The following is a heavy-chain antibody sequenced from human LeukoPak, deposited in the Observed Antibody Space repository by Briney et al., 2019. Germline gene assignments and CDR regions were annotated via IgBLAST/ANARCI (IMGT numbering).Heavy chain of an antibody. CDR2: IYSGGST. CDR1: GLTFSGYD. V-gene: IGHV3-53*01. Sequence: GGSLRLSCAASGLTFSGYDMHWVRQAPGKGLEWVSVIYSGGSTYYADSVKGRFTISRDNSKNTLYLQMNSLRAEDTAVYYCARDNYDYVWGSYRYTSHWGRGTLVTVSS. J-gene: IGHJ4*02. D-gene: IGHD3-16*02. CDR3: ARDNYDYVWGSYRYTSH.